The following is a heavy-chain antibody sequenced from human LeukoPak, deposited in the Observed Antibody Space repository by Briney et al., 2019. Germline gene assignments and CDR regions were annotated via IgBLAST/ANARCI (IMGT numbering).Heavy chain of an antibody. CDR1: GGSISSSSYY. V-gene: IGHV4-39*01. Sequence: NSSETLSLTCTVSGGSISSSSYYWGWIRQPPGKGLEWIGSIYYSGSTYYNPSLKSRVTISVDTSKNQFSLKLSSVTAADTAVYYCARLGYSYGPDYWGQGTLVTVSS. D-gene: IGHD5-18*01. J-gene: IGHJ4*02. CDR2: IYYSGST. CDR3: ARLGYSYGPDY.